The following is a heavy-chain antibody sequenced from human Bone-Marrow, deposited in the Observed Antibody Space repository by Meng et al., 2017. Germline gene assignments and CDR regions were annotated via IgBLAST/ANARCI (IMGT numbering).Heavy chain of an antibody. Sequence: GGSLRLSCAASGFTFTSYEFNWVRQAPGKGLEWISFINIRGSTLYYADSVEGRFTVSRDNAENSLYLQMNSLRAEDTAVYYCARATQYPVYHFDYWGQGALVTVSS. V-gene: IGHV3-48*03. D-gene: IGHD2-2*02. CDR2: INIRGSTL. CDR3: ARATQYPVYHFDY. CDR1: GFTFTSYE. J-gene: IGHJ4*02.